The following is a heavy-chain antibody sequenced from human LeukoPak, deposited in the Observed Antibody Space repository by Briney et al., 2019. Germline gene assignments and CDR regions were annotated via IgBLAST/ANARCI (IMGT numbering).Heavy chain of an antibody. CDR2: SNPSGGSS. V-gene: IGHV1-46*01. CDR1: GYTFTSYY. D-gene: IGHD3-22*01. Sequence: ASVKVSCKASGYTFTSYYIHWVRQAPGQGLEWMGISNPSGGSSNYAQKFQGRVTMTRDTSTSTAYMVLSSLRSEDTAVYYCARMIPSGDAFDIWGQGTMVTVSS. J-gene: IGHJ3*02. CDR3: ARMIPSGDAFDI.